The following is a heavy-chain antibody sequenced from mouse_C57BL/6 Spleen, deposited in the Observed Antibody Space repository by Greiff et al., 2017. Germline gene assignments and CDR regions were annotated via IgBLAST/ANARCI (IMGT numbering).Heavy chain of an antibody. J-gene: IGHJ3*01. V-gene: IGHV8-12*01. D-gene: IGHD2-4*01. CDR3: ARVSDYDATSWFAY. Sequence: ESGPGILQSSQTLSLTCSFSGFSLSTSGMGVSWIRQPSGKGLEWLAHIYWDDDKRYNPSLKSRLTISKDTSSNQIFLKITSVDTADTATYYCARVSDYDATSWFAYWGQGTLVTVSA. CDR2: IYWDDDK. CDR1: GFSLSTSGMG.